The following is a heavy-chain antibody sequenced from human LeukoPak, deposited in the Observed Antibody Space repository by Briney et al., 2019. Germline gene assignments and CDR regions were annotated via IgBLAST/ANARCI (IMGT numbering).Heavy chain of an antibody. J-gene: IGHJ6*03. CDR1: GFTLIDY. CDR3: ARADSVPAGDYHYWYMDV. D-gene: IGHD6-13*01. Sequence: ASVKVSCKASGFTLIDYIHWVRQDPRQGLQWMGWIKANSGDTEYAQKSQGRVTMTRDTSISTVYMELSSLRSDDTAVYYCARADSVPAGDYHYWYMDVWGKGTTVTVSS. CDR2: IKANSGDT. V-gene: IGHV1-2*02.